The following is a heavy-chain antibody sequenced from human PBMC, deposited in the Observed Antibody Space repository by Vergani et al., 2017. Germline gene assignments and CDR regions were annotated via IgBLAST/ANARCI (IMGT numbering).Heavy chain of an antibody. CDR1: GFTFNQYG. CDR3: ARDLRVLYNRFDP. Sequence: QVQLVESGGGVVQPGRSLRLSCAASGFTFNQYGLPWVGQAPGKGLEWVAVTWYDGNNKQYADSVKGRFTISRDNSKSTMYLQMNSLRDEDTGVYYCARDLRVLYNRFDPWGQGTLVTVSS. J-gene: IGHJ5*02. D-gene: IGHD1-14*01. CDR2: TWYDGNNK. V-gene: IGHV3-33*01.